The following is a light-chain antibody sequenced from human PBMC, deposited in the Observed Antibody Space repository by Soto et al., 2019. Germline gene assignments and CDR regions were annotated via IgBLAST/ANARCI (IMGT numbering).Light chain of an antibody. CDR2: QVS. V-gene: IGLV2-14*01. J-gene: IGLJ1*01. CDR1: SSDIGGYYY. Sequence: QSVLTQPASVSGSPGQSITISCTGTSSDIGGYYYVSWYQHHPGKAPKLMIYQVSNRPSGVSNRFSGSKSGNTASLTISGLQAEDEADYYCTSYSSSSTFYVFGTGTEVTVL. CDR3: TSYSSSSTFYV.